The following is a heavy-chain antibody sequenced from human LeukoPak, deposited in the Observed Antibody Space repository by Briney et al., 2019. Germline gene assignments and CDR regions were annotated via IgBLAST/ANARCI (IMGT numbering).Heavy chain of an antibody. Sequence: PSETLSLTCTVSGASISSSSYYWDWIRQPPGKGLEWIGSIYYSGITYYNPSLKSRVTISVDTSKNHFSLKLSSVIAADTAVYYCAGFNSSWTKTFDYWGQGTLVTVSS. CDR3: AGFNSSWTKTFDY. CDR2: IYYSGIT. D-gene: IGHD6-13*01. V-gene: IGHV4-39*07. CDR1: GASISSSSYY. J-gene: IGHJ4*02.